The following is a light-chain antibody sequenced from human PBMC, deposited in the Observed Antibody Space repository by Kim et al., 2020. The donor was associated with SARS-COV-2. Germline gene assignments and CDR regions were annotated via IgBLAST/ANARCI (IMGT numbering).Light chain of an antibody. J-gene: IGKJ4*01. CDR1: QSVSSN. CDR3: KQYNNWPPLT. Sequence: EIVMTQSPATLSVSPGERATLSCRASQSVSSNLAWYQQKPGQAPRLLIYGASTRATGSPAKFSGSGSGTEFTLTISSLQSEDFAVYYCKQYNNWPPLTFGGGNQVEIK. V-gene: IGKV3-15*01. CDR2: GAS.